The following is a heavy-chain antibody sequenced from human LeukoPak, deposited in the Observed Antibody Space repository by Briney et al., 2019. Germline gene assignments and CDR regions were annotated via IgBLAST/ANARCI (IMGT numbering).Heavy chain of an antibody. CDR2: IKQDGSEK. Sequence: GGSLTLSCEPSGFTLSTYWLSWVRQPPGRGLEWVANIKQDGSEKYYVDSVKGRFTISRDNAKNSLYLQMNGLRAADSAEYYCATNVGYGSGNGGGYWGQGTVVTVSS. J-gene: IGHJ4*02. CDR1: GFTLSTYW. CDR3: ATNVGYGSGNGGGY. D-gene: IGHD3-10*01. V-gene: IGHV3-7*01.